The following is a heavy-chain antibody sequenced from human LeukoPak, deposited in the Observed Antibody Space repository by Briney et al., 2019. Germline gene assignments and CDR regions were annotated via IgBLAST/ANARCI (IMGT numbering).Heavy chain of an antibody. CDR3: AREVSCLDY. CDR2: INAGNGNT. V-gene: IGHV1-3*01. Sequence: ASVKVSCKASGYSFTSYALHWVRQAPGQRLEWMGWINAGNGNTEYSQRFLDRVTITRDTSASTAYMELSSLRSEDTAVYYCAREVSCLDYWGQGTLVTVSS. D-gene: IGHD2-15*01. CDR1: GYSFTSYA. J-gene: IGHJ4*02.